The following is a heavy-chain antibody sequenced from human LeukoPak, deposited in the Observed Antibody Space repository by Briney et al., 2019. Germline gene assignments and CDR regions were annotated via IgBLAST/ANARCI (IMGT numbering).Heavy chain of an antibody. V-gene: IGHV3-23*01. D-gene: IGHD3-22*01. CDR3: AKYYDSRGYYYGVGFDY. CDR1: GFTFGSYA. Sequence: GGSLRLSCAASGFTFGSYAMSWVRQAPGKGLEWVSAISGSGGSTYYADSVKGRFTISRDNSKNTLYLQMNSLRAEDTAVYYCAKYYDSRGYYYGVGFDYWGQGTLVTVSS. J-gene: IGHJ4*02. CDR2: ISGSGGST.